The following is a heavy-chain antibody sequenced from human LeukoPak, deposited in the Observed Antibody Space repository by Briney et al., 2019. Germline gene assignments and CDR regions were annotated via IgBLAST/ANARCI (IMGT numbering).Heavy chain of an antibody. CDR2: IFYSGST. CDR3: ARIPYSSGWYGAGGVHYYFDY. CDR1: GGSISRYY. V-gene: IGHV4-59*01. Sequence: SETLSLTCTVSGGSISRYYWSWIRQPPGKGLEWIGYIFYSGSTNYNPSLKSRVTISVDTSKNQFSLKLSSVTAADTAVYYCARIPYSSGWYGAGGVHYYFDYWGQGTLVTVSS. D-gene: IGHD6-19*01. J-gene: IGHJ4*02.